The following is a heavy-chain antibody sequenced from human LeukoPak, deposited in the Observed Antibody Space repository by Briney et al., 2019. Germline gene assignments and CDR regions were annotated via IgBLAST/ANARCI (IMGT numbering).Heavy chain of an antibody. V-gene: IGHV3-30*02. CDR1: GFTFSSYG. CDR2: IRYDGSNK. D-gene: IGHD3-10*01. Sequence: GGSLRLSCAASGFTFSSYGMHWVRQAPGKGLEWVAFIRYDGSNKYYADSVKGRFTISRDNSKNTLYLQMNSLRAEDTAVYYCAKDLPNYYGSGSPFDYWGQGTLVTVSS. CDR3: AKDLPNYYGSGSPFDY. J-gene: IGHJ4*02.